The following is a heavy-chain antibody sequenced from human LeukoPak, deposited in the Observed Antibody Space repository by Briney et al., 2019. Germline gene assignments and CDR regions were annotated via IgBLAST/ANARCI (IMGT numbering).Heavy chain of an antibody. CDR3: ARGIYYYGMDV. D-gene: IGHD3-16*01. Sequence: GGSLRLSCAASRFTFSSYWMHWVRRAPGKGLVWVSRINSDGSTTSYADSVKGRFTISRDNAKNTLYLQMNSLRAEDTAVYYCARGIYYYGMDVWGQGTTVTVSS. CDR1: RFTFSSYW. CDR2: INSDGSTT. V-gene: IGHV3-74*01. J-gene: IGHJ6*02.